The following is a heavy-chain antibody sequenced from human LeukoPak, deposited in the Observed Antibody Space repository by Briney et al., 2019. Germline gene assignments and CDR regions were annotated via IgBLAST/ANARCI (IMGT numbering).Heavy chain of an antibody. J-gene: IGHJ3*02. V-gene: IGHV4-59*01. CDR1: GGSISSYY. CDR2: IYYSGST. Sequence: KTSETLSLTCTVSGGSISSYYWSWIRQPPGKGLEWIGYIYYSGSTNYNPSLKSRVTISVDTSKNQFSLKLSSVTAADTAVYYCARVSLRAFGIWGQGTMVTVSS. CDR3: ARVSLRAFGI.